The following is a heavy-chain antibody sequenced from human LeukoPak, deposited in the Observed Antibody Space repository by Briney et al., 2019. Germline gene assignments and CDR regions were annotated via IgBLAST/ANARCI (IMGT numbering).Heavy chain of an antibody. CDR1: GGSISSYY. CDR2: IYYSGST. Sequence: SETLSLTCTVSGGSISSYYWSWIRQPPGKGLEWSGYIYYSGSTNYNPSLKSRVTISVDTSKNQLSLKLSSVTAADTAVYYCARIFVYCSGDSCYWGWFDHWGQGTLVTVSS. V-gene: IGHV4-59*01. CDR3: ARIFVYCSGDSCYWGWFDH. D-gene: IGHD2-15*01. J-gene: IGHJ5*02.